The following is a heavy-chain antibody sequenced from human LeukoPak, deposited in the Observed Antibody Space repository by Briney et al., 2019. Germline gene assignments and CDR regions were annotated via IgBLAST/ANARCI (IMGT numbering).Heavy chain of an antibody. J-gene: IGHJ4*02. CDR3: ARLSGDYFDY. Sequence: GGSLRLSCAASGFTFSRFGMHWVRQAPGEGLEWVAVIWYDGSHRYYADPVKGRFTISRDNSKNTLYLQMNSLRAEDTAVYHCARLSGDYFDYWGQGTLVTVSS. D-gene: IGHD4-17*01. CDR2: IWYDGSHR. V-gene: IGHV3-33*01. CDR1: GFTFSRFG.